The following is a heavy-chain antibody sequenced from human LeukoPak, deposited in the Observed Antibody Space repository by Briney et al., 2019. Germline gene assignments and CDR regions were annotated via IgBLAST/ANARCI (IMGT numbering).Heavy chain of an antibody. CDR1: GDSISSGPYY. V-gene: IGHV4-39*07. CDR2: IYYGENT. D-gene: IGHD3-9*01. Sequence: SEILSLTCTVSGDSISSGPYYWGWIRQPPGKGLEWIGNIYYGENTYYNPSLKSRVTISVDTSKNQFSLKLSSVTAADTAVYYCARGTGYFDWLPVYYYYYMDVWGKGTTVTVSS. CDR3: ARGTGYFDWLPVYYYYYMDV. J-gene: IGHJ6*03.